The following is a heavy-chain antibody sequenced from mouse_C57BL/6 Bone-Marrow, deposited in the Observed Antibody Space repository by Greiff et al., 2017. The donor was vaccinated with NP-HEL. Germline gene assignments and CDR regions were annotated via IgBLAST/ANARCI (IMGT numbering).Heavy chain of an antibody. CDR2: ISDGGSYT. J-gene: IGHJ2*01. CDR1: GFTFSSYA. Sequence: EVHLVESGGGLVKPGESLKLSCAASGFTFSSYAMSWVRQTPEKRLEWVATISDGGSYTYYPDNVKGRFTISRDNAKNNLYLQMSHLKSEDTAMYYCARYYFDYWGQGTTLTVSS. CDR3: ARYYFDY. V-gene: IGHV5-4*01.